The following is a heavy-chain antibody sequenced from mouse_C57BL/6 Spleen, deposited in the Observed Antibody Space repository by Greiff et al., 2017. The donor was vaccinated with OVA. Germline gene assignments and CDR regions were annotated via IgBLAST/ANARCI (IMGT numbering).Heavy chain of an antibody. CDR3: ARTNWDLDY. J-gene: IGHJ2*01. D-gene: IGHD4-1*01. Sequence: EVQLQESGPELVKPGASVKMSCKASGYTFTDYYMHWVKQSHGQSLEWIGYINPNNGGTSYNKKFKGKATLTVNKSSSTAYMELRSLTSEDSAVYYCARTNWDLDYWGQGTTLTVSS. V-gene: IGHV1-22*01. CDR1: GYTFTDYY. CDR2: INPNNGGT.